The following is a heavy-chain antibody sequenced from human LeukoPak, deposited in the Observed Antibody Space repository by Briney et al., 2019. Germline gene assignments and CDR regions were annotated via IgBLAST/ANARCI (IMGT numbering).Heavy chain of an antibody. CDR3: ARIPRVLLWFGELSYGMDV. Sequence: SQTLSLTCAVSGGPISSGGYSWSWIRQPPGKGLEWIGYIYHSGSTYYNPSLKSRVTISVDRSKNQFSLKLSSVTAADTAVYYCARIPRVLLWFGELSYGMDVWGKGTTVTVSS. J-gene: IGHJ6*04. CDR2: IYHSGST. D-gene: IGHD3-10*01. CDR1: GGPISSGGYS. V-gene: IGHV4-30-2*01.